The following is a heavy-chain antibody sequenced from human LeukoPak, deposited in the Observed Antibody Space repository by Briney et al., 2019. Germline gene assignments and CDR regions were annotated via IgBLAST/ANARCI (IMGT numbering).Heavy chain of an antibody. Sequence: ADSVKGRFTISRDNSKNTLYLQMNSLRAEDTAVYYCARVYGSGAPVRDFDYWGQGTLVTVSS. D-gene: IGHD3-10*01. J-gene: IGHJ4*02. CDR3: ARVYGSGAPVRDFDY. V-gene: IGHV3-23*01.